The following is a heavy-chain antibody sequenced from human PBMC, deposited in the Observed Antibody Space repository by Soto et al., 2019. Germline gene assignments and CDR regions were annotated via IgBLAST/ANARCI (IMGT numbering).Heavy chain of an antibody. D-gene: IGHD3-22*01. CDR1: GYTFTSYA. CDR2: TNAGNGNT. J-gene: IGHJ4*02. V-gene: IGHV1-3*01. CDR3: ARDRSSECDY. Sequence: QVQLVQSGAEVKKPGASVKVSCKASGYTFTSYAMHWVRQAPGQRLEWMGWTNAGNGNTKYSQKFQGRVTITRDTSASTAYMELSSLRSEDTAVYYCARDRSSECDYWGQGTLVTVSS.